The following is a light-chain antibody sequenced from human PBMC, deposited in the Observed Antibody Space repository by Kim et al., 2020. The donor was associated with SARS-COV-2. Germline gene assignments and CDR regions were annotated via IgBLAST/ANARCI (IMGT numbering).Light chain of an antibody. CDR3: NSRDSSGDHYV. V-gene: IGLV3-19*01. CDR1: SLRSYY. Sequence: SSELTQDPAVSVALGQTVRITCQGDSLRSYYASWYQQKPGHAPVLVIYGKNNRPSGIPDRFSGSLSGNTASLTITGAQAEDEADYYCNSRDSSGDHYVFG. CDR2: GKN. J-gene: IGLJ1*01.